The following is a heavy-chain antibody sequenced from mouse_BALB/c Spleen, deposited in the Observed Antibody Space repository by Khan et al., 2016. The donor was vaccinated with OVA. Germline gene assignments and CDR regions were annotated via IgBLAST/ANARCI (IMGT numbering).Heavy chain of an antibody. Sequence: EVQRQESGPGLEKPSQTLSLTCTVTGYSITSDYDWNGIRQFPGNKLEGMDNISYRGHTSYSPPHKRRIPITRDTSKNQFFLQLNPETSGHTATSYCARSVTITTVVATDFDYWGQGTTLTVSS. V-gene: IGHV3-2*02. CDR2: ISYRGHT. J-gene: IGHJ2*01. CDR1: GYSITSDYD. CDR3: ARSVTITTVVATDFDY. D-gene: IGHD1-1*01.